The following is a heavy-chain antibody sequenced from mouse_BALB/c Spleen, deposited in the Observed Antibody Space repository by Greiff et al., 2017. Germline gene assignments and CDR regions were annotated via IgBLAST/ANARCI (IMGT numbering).Heavy chain of an antibody. J-gene: IGHJ1*01. CDR1: GFTFSDYG. CDR3: AREWYYYGSSYNWYFDV. CDR2: ISNLAYSI. V-gene: IGHV5-15*02. Sequence: EVKLMESGGGLVQPGGSRKLSCAASGFTFSDYGMAWVRQAPGKGPEWVAFISNLAYSIYYADTVTGRSTISRENAKNTLYLEMSSLRSEDTAMYYCAREWYYYGSSYNWYFDVWGAGTTVTVSS. D-gene: IGHD1-1*01.